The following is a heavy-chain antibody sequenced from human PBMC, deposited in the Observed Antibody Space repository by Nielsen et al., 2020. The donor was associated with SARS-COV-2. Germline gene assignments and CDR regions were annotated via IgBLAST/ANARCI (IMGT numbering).Heavy chain of an antibody. J-gene: IGHJ4*02. CDR3: ATGIWYSSGWYGGDY. V-gene: IGHV1-24*01. CDR2: FDPEDGET. Sequence: ASVKVSCKASGFTFTSSAVHWVRQAPGKGLEWMGGFDPEDGETIYAQKFQGRVTMTEDTSTDTAYMELSSLRSEDTAVYYCATGIWYSSGWYGGDYWGQGTLVTVSS. CDR1: GFTFTSSA. D-gene: IGHD6-19*01.